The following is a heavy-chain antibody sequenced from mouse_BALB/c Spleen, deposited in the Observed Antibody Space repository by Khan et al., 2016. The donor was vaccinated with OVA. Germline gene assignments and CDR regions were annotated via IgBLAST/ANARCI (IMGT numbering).Heavy chain of an antibody. CDR2: INTYTGEP. Sequence: QIQLVQSGPEVKKPGETVKISCKASGYSFTNYGMNWVKQAPGKGLKWMGWINTYTGEPTYADDFKGRFAFSLETSASTAYLQLNNLKYEDTAKYFCASGGYWYFDVWGAGTTVTVSS. V-gene: IGHV9-3-1*01. CDR1: GYSFTNYG. CDR3: ASGGYWYFDV. D-gene: IGHD1-1*02. J-gene: IGHJ1*01.